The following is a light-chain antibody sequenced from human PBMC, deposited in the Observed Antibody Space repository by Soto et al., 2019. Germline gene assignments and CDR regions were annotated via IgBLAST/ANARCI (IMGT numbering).Light chain of an antibody. CDR1: QNAHTS. J-gene: IGKJ4*01. CDR2: DAF. CDR3: QDRSNWPLFT. V-gene: IGKV3-11*01. Sequence: ENVLTQFPVTLSLSPGEGATLSCRASQNAHTSLAWYRQKPGQAPRLLIYDAFKRAAGIPARFSGSGSGTDFTLTISSLEPEDSGIYYCQDRSNWPLFTFGGGTKVDIK.